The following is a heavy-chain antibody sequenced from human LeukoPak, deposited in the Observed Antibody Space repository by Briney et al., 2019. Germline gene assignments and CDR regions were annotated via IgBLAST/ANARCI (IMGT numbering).Heavy chain of an antibody. CDR1: QFTLSSFA. Sequence: TVGSLRLSCAASQFTLSSFAMNWVRQAPGQGLGWGSGTSDSGTTTYYADSVKGRFTMSRDNSKKTLFLQMDSLRAEDTAVYYCAKGGSGFGFYYGMDVWGQGTTVTVSS. J-gene: IGHJ6*02. CDR3: AKGGSGFGFYYGMDV. V-gene: IGHV3-23*01. D-gene: IGHD3-10*01. CDR2: TSDSGTTT.